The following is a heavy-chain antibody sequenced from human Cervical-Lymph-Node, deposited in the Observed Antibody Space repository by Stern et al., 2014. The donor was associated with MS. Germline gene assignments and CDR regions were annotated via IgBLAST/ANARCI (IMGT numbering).Heavy chain of an antibody. CDR1: GYSFTSYW. Sequence: VQLVQSGAEVKKPGESLKISCKGSGYSFTSYWIGWVRQMPGKGLEWMGILYPGDSDTRYSPSFQGQVTISADKSISTAYLQWSSLKASDTAMYYCARRADRYDILTGTDFDYWGQGTLVTVSS. J-gene: IGHJ4*02. CDR3: ARRADRYDILTGTDFDY. V-gene: IGHV5-51*01. D-gene: IGHD3-9*01. CDR2: LYPGDSDT.